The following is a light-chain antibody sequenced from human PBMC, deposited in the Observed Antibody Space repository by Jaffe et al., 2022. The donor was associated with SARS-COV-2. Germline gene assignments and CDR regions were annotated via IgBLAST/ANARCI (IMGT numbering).Light chain of an antibody. Sequence: EIVLTQSPGTLSLSPGERATLSCRASQTISSTYLAWYQQKPGQAPRLLIYGASSRATGIPDRVSGSGSGTDFTLTISRLEPEDFAVYYCQHYNSSPPFTFGPGTKVDIK. CDR2: GAS. CDR3: QHYNSSPPFT. J-gene: IGKJ3*01. CDR1: QTISSTY. V-gene: IGKV3-20*01.